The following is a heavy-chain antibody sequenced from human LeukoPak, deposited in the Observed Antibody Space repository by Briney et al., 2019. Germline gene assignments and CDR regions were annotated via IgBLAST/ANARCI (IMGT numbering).Heavy chain of an antibody. CDR2: ISSSGSTI. D-gene: IGHD3-3*01. CDR3: ARGKPTRARPLEWLLVDY. Sequence: GGSLRLSCAASGFTFSSYEMNWVRQAPGKGLEWVSYISSSGSTIYYADSVKGRFTISRDNSKNTLYLQMNSLRAEDTAVYYCARGKPTRARPLEWLLVDYWGQGTLVTVPS. V-gene: IGHV3-48*03. J-gene: IGHJ4*02. CDR1: GFTFSSYE.